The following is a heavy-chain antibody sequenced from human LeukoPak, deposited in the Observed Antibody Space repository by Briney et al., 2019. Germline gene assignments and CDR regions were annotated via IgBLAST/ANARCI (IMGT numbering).Heavy chain of an antibody. CDR1: GFTFSNYG. Sequence: PGGSLRLSCAASGFTFSNYGMSWVRQAPGKGLEWVSGISGSGGRTYYADFVKGRFTISRDNSKNTLFLQMNSLRAEDTAVYYCAKDGYTEWLGLYYFDYWGQGTLVTVSS. V-gene: IGHV3-23*01. D-gene: IGHD6-19*01. CDR2: ISGSGGRT. CDR3: AKDGYTEWLGLYYFDY. J-gene: IGHJ4*02.